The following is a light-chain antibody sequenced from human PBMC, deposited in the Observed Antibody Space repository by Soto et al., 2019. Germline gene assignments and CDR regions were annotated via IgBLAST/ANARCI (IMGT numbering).Light chain of an antibody. CDR1: QSVASNY. Sequence: ETVLTQSPGTLSLSPGERATLSCRASQSVASNYLAWYQQNPGQAPRVLIYHSSSRATGVPDRFSGSGSGTDFTLTISRLEPEDFAVYYCQKYDSSPLTFGPGTKVEI. CDR2: HSS. J-gene: IGKJ3*01. CDR3: QKYDSSPLT. V-gene: IGKV3-20*01.